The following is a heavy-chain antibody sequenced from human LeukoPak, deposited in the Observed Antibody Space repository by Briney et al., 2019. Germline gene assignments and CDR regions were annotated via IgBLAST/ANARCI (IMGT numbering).Heavy chain of an antibody. J-gene: IGHJ4*02. D-gene: IGHD3-3*01. Sequence: GRSLRLSCAASGFTFSIYAMNWVRQAPGKGLEWVSSISANGGETHYADSVKGRFTISRDNSKNTLYLQINNPRVEDTAVYYCAKRYYDFPLDYWGQGTLVTVSS. V-gene: IGHV3-23*01. CDR1: GFTFSIYA. CDR2: ISANGGET. CDR3: AKRYYDFPLDY.